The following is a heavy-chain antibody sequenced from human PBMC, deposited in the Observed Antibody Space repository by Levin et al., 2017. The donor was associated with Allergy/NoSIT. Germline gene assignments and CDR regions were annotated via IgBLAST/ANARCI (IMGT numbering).Heavy chain of an antibody. Sequence: HPGGSLRLSCAVSGFIFSDHYMDWVRQAPGKGLEWVARSRNKARSYTTEYAASVKDRFTISRDDSKNSLYLQMNSLTTEDTAVYYCARVGAVVPNAMDVWGQGTTVTFSS. V-gene: IGHV3-72*01. D-gene: IGHD4-23*01. J-gene: IGHJ6*02. CDR2: SRNKARSYTT. CDR3: ARVGAVVPNAMDV. CDR1: GFIFSDHY.